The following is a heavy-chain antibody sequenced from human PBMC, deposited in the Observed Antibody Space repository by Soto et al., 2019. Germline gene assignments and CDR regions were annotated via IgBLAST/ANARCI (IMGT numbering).Heavy chain of an antibody. J-gene: IGHJ5*02. CDR3: TSQYCGGDCSRVDP. V-gene: IGHV3-73*02. D-gene: IGHD2-21*02. CDR2: IRSKADSYAT. Sequence: EVQLGESGGGLVQPGGSLKLSCAASGFTLSGSRIHWVRQASGKGLEWVGRIRSKADSYATAYAASVKGRFTISRDDSKKAAYLLMKNLKTEDKAVYYCTSQYCGGDCSRVDPWGQGTLVTVSS. CDR1: GFTLSGSR.